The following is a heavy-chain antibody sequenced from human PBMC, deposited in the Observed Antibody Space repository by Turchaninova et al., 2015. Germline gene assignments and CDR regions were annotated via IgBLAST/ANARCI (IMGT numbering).Heavy chain of an antibody. Sequence: QVQLQESGPGLVKPSETLSLTCTVSGGSISSYYWSWIRQPPGTGLEWIAYVSHSGSTKYNPSLKSRVTISEDTSNNQFSLKLSSVTAADTAVYYCARGGLEGVFEYWGQGTLVTVSS. CDR3: ARGGLEGVFEY. CDR1: GGSISSYY. V-gene: IGHV4-59*01. D-gene: IGHD3-16*01. CDR2: VSHSGST. J-gene: IGHJ4*02.